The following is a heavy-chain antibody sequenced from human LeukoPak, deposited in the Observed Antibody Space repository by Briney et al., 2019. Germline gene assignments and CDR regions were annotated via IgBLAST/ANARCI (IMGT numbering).Heavy chain of an antibody. D-gene: IGHD3-22*01. J-gene: IGHJ4*02. CDR1: GYTFTGYY. V-gene: IGHV1-2*02. Sequence: ATVKVSCKASGYTFTGYYMHWVRQAPGQGLEWMGWINPNSGGTNYAQKFQGRVTMTRDTSISTAYMELSRLRSDDTAVYYCARPLYYYDSSGYYYLDYWGQGTLATVSS. CDR3: ARPLYYYDSSGYYYLDY. CDR2: INPNSGGT.